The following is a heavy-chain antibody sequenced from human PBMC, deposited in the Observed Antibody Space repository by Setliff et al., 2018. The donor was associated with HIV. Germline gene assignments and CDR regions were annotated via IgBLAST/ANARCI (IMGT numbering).Heavy chain of an antibody. V-gene: IGHV3-15*01. CDR1: GLTFSNAW. Sequence: GGSLRLSCAASGLTFSNAWMNWVRQAPGKGLEWVGRIKSKSDGGTKDYAAPVKGRFTISRDDSKNTLYLQMNSLKIEDTAVYYCTTRAVPSRWGGLQSLERYYYSMDVWGKGTTVTVSS. J-gene: IGHJ6*03. CDR2: IKSKSDGGTK. D-gene: IGHD3-3*01. CDR3: TTRAVPSRWGGLQSLERYYYSMDV.